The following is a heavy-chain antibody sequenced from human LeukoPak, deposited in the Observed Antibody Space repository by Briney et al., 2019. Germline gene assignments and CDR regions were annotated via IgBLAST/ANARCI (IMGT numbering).Heavy chain of an antibody. J-gene: IGHJ4*02. CDR2: IKRKIDGGTT. CDR1: GFTFNNAW. CDR3: TTDQGSPEVPATGY. D-gene: IGHD2-2*01. Sequence: NPGGSLRLSCAASGFTFNNAWMSWVRQAPGKGPEWLGRIKRKIDGGTTDYAAPVKGRFTISRDDSKNTLYLQMNSLRTEDSAVYYCTTDQGSPEVPATGYWGLGTLVTVSS. V-gene: IGHV3-15*01.